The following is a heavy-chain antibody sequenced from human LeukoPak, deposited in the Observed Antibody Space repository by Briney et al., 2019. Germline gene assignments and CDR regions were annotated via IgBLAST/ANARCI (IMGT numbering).Heavy chain of an antibody. J-gene: IGHJ4*02. V-gene: IGHV3-74*01. D-gene: IGHD7-27*01. Sequence: PGGSLRLSCAASGFAFSSNWMHWVRQTPGKGLVWASRINSGGSGTSYADSVEGRFTISRDNAKNTLYLQMNSLKGEDTAVYYCATSLGPLAEYWGRGTLVTVSS. CDR3: ATSLGPLAEY. CDR2: INSGGSGT. CDR1: GFAFSSNW.